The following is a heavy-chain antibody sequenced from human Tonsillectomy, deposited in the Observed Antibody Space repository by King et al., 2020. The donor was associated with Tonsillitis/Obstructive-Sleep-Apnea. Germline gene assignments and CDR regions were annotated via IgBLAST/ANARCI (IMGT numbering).Heavy chain of an antibody. D-gene: IGHD3-3*01. CDR2: IYYSGST. Sequence: PLQESGPGLVKPSETLSLTCTVSGGSISSYYWTWIRQPPGKGLEWIGYIYYSGSTNCNPSLKSRVTISVDTSKNQFSLKLSSVTAADTAVYYCASERSGYPYFFDYWGQGTLVTVSS. CDR3: ASERSGYPYFFDY. J-gene: IGHJ4*02. V-gene: IGHV4-59*01. CDR1: GGSISSYY.